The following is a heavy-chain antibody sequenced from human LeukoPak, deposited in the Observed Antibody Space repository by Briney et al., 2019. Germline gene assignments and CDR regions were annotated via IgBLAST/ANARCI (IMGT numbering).Heavy chain of an antibody. CDR1: VFTVSSNH. D-gene: IGHD1-1*01. Sequence: PSGSLRLSFSASVFTVSSNHMSSVRQAPGKGLEWVSVIYSGGSTDYADSVKGRFTISRDNLKNTLYLQMNSLRAEDTAVYYCARGPAGYNWGQGTLVTFSS. CDR2: IYSGGST. CDR3: ARGPAGYN. J-gene: IGHJ4*02. V-gene: IGHV3-53*01.